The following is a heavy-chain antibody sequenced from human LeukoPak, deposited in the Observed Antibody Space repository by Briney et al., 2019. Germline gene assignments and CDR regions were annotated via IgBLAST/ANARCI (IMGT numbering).Heavy chain of an antibody. D-gene: IGHD1-14*01. CDR3: ARDHVRFIRRRNNVFDI. CDR2: MYYSGNI. CDR1: GGSSPSSTYY. V-gene: IGHV4-39*07. Sequence: SETLSLTCSVSGGSSPSSTYYWGWIRQPPGKGLEWIGSMYYSGNIYYNPSLKSRVTISVDTSKNQLSLKLSSVTAADTAVYYCARDHVRFIRRRNNVFDIWGQGTMVTVSS. J-gene: IGHJ3*02.